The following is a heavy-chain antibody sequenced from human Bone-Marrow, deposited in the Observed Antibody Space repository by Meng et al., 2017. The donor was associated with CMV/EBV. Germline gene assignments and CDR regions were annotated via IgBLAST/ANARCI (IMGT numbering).Heavy chain of an antibody. CDR1: GFTIGAHW. J-gene: IGHJ4*02. D-gene: IGHD5-18*01. Sequence: GESLKISCAVSGFTIGAHWMDWVRQAPGKGLEWVGRYKKRGDTYITEYAVPVKGRVTISTDDSKNSLDLQMTSLKTEDTAVYFCAAHIAGYPYWGQGTQVTVSS. CDR3: AAHIAGYPY. V-gene: IGHV3-72*01. CDR2: YKKRGDTYIT.